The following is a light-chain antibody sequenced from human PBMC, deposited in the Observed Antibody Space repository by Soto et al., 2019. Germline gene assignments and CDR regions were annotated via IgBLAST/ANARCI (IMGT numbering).Light chain of an antibody. CDR3: QQRSNWPRT. V-gene: IGKV3D-20*02. J-gene: IGKJ1*01. CDR1: QSVSSRY. Sequence: VLTQSPGTLSLSPGARATLSCMGSQSVSSRYLAWYQQKPGQAPGLLIYDASNRDTGIPDRVSGSGSGTDVTLTISSLEPEDFAVYYCQQRSNWPRTFGQGTKVDIK. CDR2: DAS.